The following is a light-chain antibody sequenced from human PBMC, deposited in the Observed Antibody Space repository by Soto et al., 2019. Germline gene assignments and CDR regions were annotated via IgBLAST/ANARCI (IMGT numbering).Light chain of an antibody. Sequence: DIQMTQSPSTLSASVGDRVTITCRASQSINNWLAWYQQRPGKAPNLLIYKASTLESGVPSRFSGSGSGTEFTPTISSLQPDDFATYYCQQYNNYPWTFGQGTKVEV. J-gene: IGKJ1*01. CDR1: QSINNW. CDR3: QQYNNYPWT. V-gene: IGKV1-5*03. CDR2: KAS.